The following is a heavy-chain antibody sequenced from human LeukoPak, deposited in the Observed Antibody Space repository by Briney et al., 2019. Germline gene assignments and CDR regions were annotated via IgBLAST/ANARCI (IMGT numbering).Heavy chain of an antibody. V-gene: IGHV3-7*01. Sequence: HAGGSLRLSCTASGFSFSRYWMSWVRQAPGEGLEWVANIKEDGSEKYCVDSVKGRFTISRDNAKNSLYLQMNSLRAEDTAVYYCAGVFRPPGYADDWGQGTLVTVFS. D-gene: IGHD2-8*01. J-gene: IGHJ4*02. CDR1: GFSFSRYW. CDR3: AGVFRPPGYADD. CDR2: IKEDGSEK.